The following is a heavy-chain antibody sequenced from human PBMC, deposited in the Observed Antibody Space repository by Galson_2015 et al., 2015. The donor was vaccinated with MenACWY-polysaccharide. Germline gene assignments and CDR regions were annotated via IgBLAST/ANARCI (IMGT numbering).Heavy chain of an antibody. D-gene: IGHD3-22*01. CDR1: GDSISSYY. CDR3: ARGFYDSSGYSEPFDF. Sequence: ETLTLTCTVSGDSISSYYWNWIRQPPGKGLEWIGYIYYSGSTNYNPSLKSRVTLSVDTSKNQFSLKLSSVTAADTAIYFCARGFYDSSGYSEPFDFWGQGTLVTVSS. CDR2: IYYSGST. J-gene: IGHJ4*02. V-gene: IGHV4-59*01.